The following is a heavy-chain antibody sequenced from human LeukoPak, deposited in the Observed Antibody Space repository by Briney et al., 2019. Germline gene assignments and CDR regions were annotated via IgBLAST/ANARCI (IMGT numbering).Heavy chain of an antibody. J-gene: IGHJ5*02. Sequence: PSETLSLTCTVSGGSISSYYWSWIRQPPGKGLEWIGYIYYSGSTNYNPSLKSRVTISVDTSKNQFSLKLSSVTAADTAVYYCARALGIRSWFDPWGQGTLVTVSS. CDR3: ARALGIRSWFDP. CDR2: IYYSGST. V-gene: IGHV4-59*01. D-gene: IGHD7-27*01. CDR1: GGSISSYY.